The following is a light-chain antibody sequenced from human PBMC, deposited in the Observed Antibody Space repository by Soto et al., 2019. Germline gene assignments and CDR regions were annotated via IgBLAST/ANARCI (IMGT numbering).Light chain of an antibody. J-gene: IGKJ2*01. CDR2: DAS. CDR1: QSVSSF. V-gene: IGKV3-11*01. Sequence: EIVLTQSPATLSLSPGERATLSCRASQSVSSFLAWYQHKPGQAPRLLIYDASNRATGIPARFTGSGSGTDFTLTISSLEPEDFAVYYRQQRSNWPMYTFGQGTKLEIK. CDR3: QQRSNWPMYT.